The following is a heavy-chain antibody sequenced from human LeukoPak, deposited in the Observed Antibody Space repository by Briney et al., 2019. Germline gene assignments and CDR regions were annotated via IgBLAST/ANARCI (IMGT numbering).Heavy chain of an antibody. D-gene: IGHD5-12*01. CDR1: GFTFSSYE. CDR3: ARVPAGSGYDLCLDY. J-gene: IGHJ4*02. V-gene: IGHV3-48*03. CDR2: ISSSGSTI. Sequence: GGSLRLSCAASGFTFSSYEMNWVRQAPGKGLEWVSYISSSGSTIYYADSVKGRFTISRDNAKNSLYLQMNSLRDEDTAVYYCARVPAGSGYDLCLDYWGQGTLVTVSS.